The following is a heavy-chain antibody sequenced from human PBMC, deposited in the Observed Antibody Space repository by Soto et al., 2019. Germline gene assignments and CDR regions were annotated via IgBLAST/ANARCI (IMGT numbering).Heavy chain of an antibody. CDR3: AKGSGSSWYSS. CDR2: ISGSGGST. D-gene: IGHD6-13*01. Sequence: EVQLLESGGGLVQPGGSLRLSCAASGFTFSSYGMSWVRQAPGKGLEWVSAISGSGGSTYYADSVKGRFTFSRDNSKYTLYLQMNSLRAEDTAVYYCAKGSGSSWYSSWGQGTLVTVSS. CDR1: GFTFSSYG. J-gene: IGHJ4*02. V-gene: IGHV3-23*01.